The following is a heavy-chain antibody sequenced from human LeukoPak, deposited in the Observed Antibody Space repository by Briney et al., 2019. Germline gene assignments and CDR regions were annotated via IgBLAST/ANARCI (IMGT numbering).Heavy chain of an antibody. J-gene: IGHJ6*02. CDR1: GFTFDDYA. Sequence: PGGSLRLSCAASGFTFDDYAMHWVRQAPGKGLEWVSGISWNSGSIGYADSVKGRFTISRDNAKNSLYLQMNSLRAEDTALYYCAKDKARGSYDFWSGYLPHYYYGMDVWGQGTTVTVSS. V-gene: IGHV3-9*01. CDR3: AKDKARGSYDFWSGYLPHYYYGMDV. CDR2: ISWNSGSI. D-gene: IGHD3-3*01.